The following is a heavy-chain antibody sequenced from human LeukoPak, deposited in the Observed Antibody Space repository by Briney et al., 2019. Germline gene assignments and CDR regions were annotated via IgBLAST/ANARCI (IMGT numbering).Heavy chain of an antibody. D-gene: IGHD2-2*01. Sequence: SETLSLTCTVSGYSVSSGYYWGWIRQPPGKGLEWIGSMYHSGDTYYNPSLKSRVTISVDTSKNQFSLKLSSVTAADTAVYYCAGEIVVVPAAANYYYYYMDVWGKGTTVTVSS. CDR1: GYSVSSGYY. CDR2: MYHSGDT. CDR3: AGEIVVVPAAANYYYYYMDV. V-gene: IGHV4-38-2*02. J-gene: IGHJ6*03.